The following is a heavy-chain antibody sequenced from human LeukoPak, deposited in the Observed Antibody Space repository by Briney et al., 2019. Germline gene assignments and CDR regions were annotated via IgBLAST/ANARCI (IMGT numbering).Heavy chain of an antibody. D-gene: IGHD3-22*01. CDR3: VRDVGNYDRRGYYLGWFDP. CDR1: GYTFRNYA. V-gene: IGHV7-4-1*02. CDR2: TDRKTGNP. Sequence: ASVKVSCKASGYTFRNYAINWVRQAPGQGLEWIGWTDRKTGNPTYAQGFTGRFVFSLDTSVTTAYLQISSLKAEDTAVYYCVRDVGNYDRRGYYLGWFDPWGQGTLVTV. J-gene: IGHJ5*02.